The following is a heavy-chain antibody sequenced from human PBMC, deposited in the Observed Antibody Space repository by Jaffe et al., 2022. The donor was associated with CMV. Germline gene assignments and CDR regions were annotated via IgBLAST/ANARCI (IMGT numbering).Heavy chain of an antibody. D-gene: IGHD1-26*01. CDR1: GFTFSSYS. V-gene: IGHV3-48*02. Sequence: EVQLVESGGGLVQPGGSLRLSCAASGFTFSSYSMNWVRQAPGKGLEWVSYISSSSSTIYYADSVKGRFTISRDNAKNSLYLQMNSLRDEDTAVYYCARDSGSYVNTYGMDVWGQGTTVTVSS. CDR2: ISSSSSTI. J-gene: IGHJ6*02. CDR3: ARDSGSYVNTYGMDV.